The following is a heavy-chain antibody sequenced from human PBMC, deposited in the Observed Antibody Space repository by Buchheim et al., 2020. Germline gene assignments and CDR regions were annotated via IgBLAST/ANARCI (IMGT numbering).Heavy chain of an antibody. Sequence: QVQLVESGGGVVQPGRSLRLSCAASGFTFSRYGMHWVRQAPGKGLEWVAVISYDGSNKYYADYVKGRFTISRDNSKNTLYLQMNSLRAEDTTVYYCAKDLSIRYDSTYYYYGMDVWGQGTT. J-gene: IGHJ6*02. CDR2: ISYDGSNK. V-gene: IGHV3-30*18. CDR1: GFTFSRYG. D-gene: IGHD3-22*01. CDR3: AKDLSIRYDSTYYYYGMDV.